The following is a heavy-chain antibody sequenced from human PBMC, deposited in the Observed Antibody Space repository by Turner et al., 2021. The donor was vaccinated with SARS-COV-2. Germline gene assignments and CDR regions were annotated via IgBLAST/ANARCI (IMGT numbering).Heavy chain of an antibody. CDR2: IYWDDDK. CDR1: GFSLSTSGVG. J-gene: IGHJ4*02. CDR3: ARHIVVAIFDY. V-gene: IGHV2-5*02. Sequence: ITLKESGPTLVKPTQTLTLTCTFSGFSLSTSGVGVGWIRQPPGKALECIALIYWDDDKRYSPSLKSRLTITKDTSKNQVVLTMTNMDPVDTATDYSARHIVVAIFDYWGQGTLVTVSS. D-gene: IGHD2-21*01.